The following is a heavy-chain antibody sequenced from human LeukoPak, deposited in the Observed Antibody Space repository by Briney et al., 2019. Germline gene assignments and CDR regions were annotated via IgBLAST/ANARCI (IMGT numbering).Heavy chain of an antibody. Sequence: PGRSLRLSCSASGFTFSRFDLHWVRQAPGKGLEWVSFVGTAGDTYYSGSVKGRFTISRENAKNSLYLQMNSLRAGDTAVYYCARAGNGVVGYYGMDVWGQGTTVTVSS. CDR1: GFTFSRFD. CDR2: VGTAGDT. CDR3: ARAGNGVVGYYGMDV. J-gene: IGHJ6*02. D-gene: IGHD2-8*01. V-gene: IGHV3-13*04.